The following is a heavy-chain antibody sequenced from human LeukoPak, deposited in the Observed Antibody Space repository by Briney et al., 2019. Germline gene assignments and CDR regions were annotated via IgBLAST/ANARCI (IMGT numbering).Heavy chain of an antibody. CDR1: GYTFTGYY. V-gene: IGHV1-2*02. Sequence: GASVKVSCTASGYTFTGYYMHWVRQAPGQGLEWMGWINPNSGGTNYAQKFQGRVTMTRDTSISTAYMELSRLRSDDTAVYYCARVRYSGSYYDYWGQGTLVTVSS. J-gene: IGHJ4*02. D-gene: IGHD1-26*01. CDR3: ARVRYSGSYYDY. CDR2: INPNSGGT.